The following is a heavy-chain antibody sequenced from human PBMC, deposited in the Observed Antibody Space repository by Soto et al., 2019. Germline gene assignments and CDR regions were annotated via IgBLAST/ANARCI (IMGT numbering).Heavy chain of an antibody. CDR1: GFTFSSYA. CDR3: ARESDH. CDR2: ISGSGGGT. Sequence: GGSLRLSCAASGFTFSSYAMSWVHQAPGKGLEWVSTISGSGGGTYYADSMEGRFTISRDNSKNTPYLQMYSLRVEDTAVYYCARESDHWGQGTLVTVSS. V-gene: IGHV3-23*01. J-gene: IGHJ4*02.